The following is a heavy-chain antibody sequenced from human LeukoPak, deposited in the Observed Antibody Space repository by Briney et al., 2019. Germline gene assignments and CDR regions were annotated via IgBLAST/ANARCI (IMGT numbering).Heavy chain of an antibody. V-gene: IGHV1-69*05. CDR1: GGTFSSYA. D-gene: IGHD3-22*01. J-gene: IGHJ3*02. CDR3: ARDLAAHYYDSSGYAFDI. CDR2: IIPIFGTA. Sequence: SVKVSCKASGGTFSSYAISWVRQAPGQGLEWMGGIIPIFGTANYAQKFQGRVTITTDESTSTAYMELSSLRSEDTAVYYCARDLAAHYYDSSGYAFDIWGQGTMVTVSS.